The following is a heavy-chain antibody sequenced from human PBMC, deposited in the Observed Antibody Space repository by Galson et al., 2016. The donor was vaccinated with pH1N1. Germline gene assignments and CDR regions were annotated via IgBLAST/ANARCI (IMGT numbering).Heavy chain of an antibody. J-gene: IGHJ4*02. CDR1: GYTFTDYY. D-gene: IGHD4-23*01. Sequence: SVKVSCKASGYTFTDYYIHWVRQAPGQGLEWMGWIRPNGSVADFAQTFQDRAIMTIDTSITTVYMELTRLRYDDTAMYYCARRGGYGGNSEGLDSWGQGTLVTVSS. CDR3: ARRGGYGGNSEGLDS. CDR2: IRPNGSVA. V-gene: IGHV1-2*02.